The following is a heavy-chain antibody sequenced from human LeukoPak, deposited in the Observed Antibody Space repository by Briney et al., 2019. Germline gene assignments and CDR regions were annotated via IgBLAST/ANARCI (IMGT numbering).Heavy chain of an antibody. D-gene: IGHD2-2*01. V-gene: IGHV4-61*02. J-gene: IGHJ4*02. Sequence: SETLSLTCTVSGGLISSGSYYWSWIRQPAGKGLEWIGRMYTSGSTNYNPSLKSRVTISVDTSKNQFSLKLSSVTAADTAVYYCARDRENTVLVPGAKRKTWYFDYWGQGTLVTVSS. CDR1: GGLISSGSYY. CDR3: ARDRENTVLVPGAKRKTWYFDY. CDR2: MYTSGST.